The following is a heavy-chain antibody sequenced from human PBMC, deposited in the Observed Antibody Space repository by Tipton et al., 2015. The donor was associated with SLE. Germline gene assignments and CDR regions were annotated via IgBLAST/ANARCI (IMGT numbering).Heavy chain of an antibody. CDR3: ARVSGYDSSYFDY. V-gene: IGHV4-59*01. Sequence: LRLSCAASGFTFSSYSMNWVRQAPGKGLEWIGYIYYSGSTNYNPPLKSRVTISVDTSKNQFSLKLSSVTAADTAVYYCARVSGYDSSYFDYWGQGTLVTVS. CDR1: GFTFSSYS. CDR2: IYYSGST. D-gene: IGHD3-22*01. J-gene: IGHJ4*02.